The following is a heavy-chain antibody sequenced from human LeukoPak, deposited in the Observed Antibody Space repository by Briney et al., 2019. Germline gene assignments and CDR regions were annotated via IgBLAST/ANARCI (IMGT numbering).Heavy chain of an antibody. D-gene: IGHD2/OR15-2a*01. CDR2: ISAYNGNT. J-gene: IGHJ4*02. CDR3: ARVASFRFYFDY. CDR1: GYTFTSYG. Sequence: ASVKVSCKASGYTFTSYGISWVRQAPGQGLEWMGWISAYNGNTNYAQKLQGRVTMTTDTSTSTAYMELRSLRSDDTAVYFCARVASFRFYFDYWGQGALVTVSS. V-gene: IGHV1-18*01.